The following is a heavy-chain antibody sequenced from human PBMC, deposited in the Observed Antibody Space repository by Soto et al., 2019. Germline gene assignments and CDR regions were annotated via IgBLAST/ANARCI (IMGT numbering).Heavy chain of an antibody. Sequence: ASVKVSCKTSGYTFTAYGLAWLRQAPGQRPEWMGWVATTSSNTNYAQKFQDRVTMTTDTSTTTTYMELTSLRSDDTAVYYCARERNTESSAFYSFAYWGQGTLVTVSS. CDR1: GYTFTAYG. V-gene: IGHV1-18*01. CDR3: ARERNTESSAFYSFAY. D-gene: IGHD3-22*01. J-gene: IGHJ4*02. CDR2: VATTSSNT.